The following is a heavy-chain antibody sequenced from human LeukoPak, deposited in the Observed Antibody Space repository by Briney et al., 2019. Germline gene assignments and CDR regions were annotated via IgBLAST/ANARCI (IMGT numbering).Heavy chain of an antibody. J-gene: IGHJ6*03. CDR2: ISSSSSYI. CDR1: GFTFSSYS. CDR3: ARLGYYKLERVYYYYMDV. V-gene: IGHV3-21*01. Sequence: GGSLRLSCAASGFTFSSYSMNWVRQAPGKGLERVSSISSSSSYIYYADSVKGRFTISRDNAKNSLYLQMNSLRAEDTAVYYCARLGYYKLERVYYYYMDVWGKGTTVTVSS. D-gene: IGHD2/OR15-2a*01.